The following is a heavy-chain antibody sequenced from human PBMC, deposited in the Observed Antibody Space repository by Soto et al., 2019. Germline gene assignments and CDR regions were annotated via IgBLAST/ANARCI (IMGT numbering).Heavy chain of an antibody. J-gene: IGHJ6*02. CDR2: SIPSPGTA. CDR1: GGTFGSYA. Sequence: QVQLVQSGAEVKKPGSSVKVSCKASGGTFGSYAISWVRHAPGQGLEWMGGSIPSPGTANDAQKFQGRVTMAAGESTSTADRELSSLRSEDTAVYYRARAQGSSTSLESYYYYYYGMDVWGQGTTGTVSS. D-gene: IGHD2-2*01. V-gene: IGHV1-69*01. CDR3: ARAQGSSTSLESYYYYYYGMDV.